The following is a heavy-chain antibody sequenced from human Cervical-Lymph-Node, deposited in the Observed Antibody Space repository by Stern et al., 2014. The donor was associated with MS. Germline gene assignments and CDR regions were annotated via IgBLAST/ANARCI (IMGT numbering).Heavy chain of an antibody. V-gene: IGHV3-23*04. Sequence: EVQLVESGGGLVQPGGSLRLSCGASGFTFSSHALSWVRQAPGKGLEWVSEISTRGDRTDYAVSVKGRFTISRDNSKKTLYLQMNRLRAEDTAVYYCGNAGRTKISYWGQGTLVIVSS. CDR2: ISTRGDRT. CDR3: GNAGRTKISY. CDR1: GFTFSSHA. J-gene: IGHJ4*02. D-gene: IGHD3-10*01.